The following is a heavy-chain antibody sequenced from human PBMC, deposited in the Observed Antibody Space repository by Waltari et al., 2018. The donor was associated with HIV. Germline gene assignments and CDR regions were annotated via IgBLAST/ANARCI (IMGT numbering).Heavy chain of an antibody. J-gene: IGHJ4*02. CDR3: AKTSYDSSGYYSYLFDY. V-gene: IGHV4-4*02. CDR2: IYHSGST. Sequence: QVQLQESGPGLVKPSGTLSLTCAVSGGSISSSNWWSWVRQPPGKGLEWIGEIYHSGSTNYNPSLKSRVTISVDKSKNQFSLKLSSVTAADTAVYYCAKTSYDSSGYYSYLFDYWGQGTLVTVSS. CDR1: GGSISSSNW. D-gene: IGHD3-22*01.